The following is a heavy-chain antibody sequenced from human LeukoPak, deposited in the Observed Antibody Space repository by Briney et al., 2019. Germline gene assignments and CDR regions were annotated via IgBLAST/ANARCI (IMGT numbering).Heavy chain of an antibody. CDR2: FYRSGGT. Sequence: SETLSLTCAVSGYSISSGYYWGWIRQPPGKGLEWIASFYRSGGTYNNLSLKSRVSISVDTSKNQFSLKLNSVTAADTAIYYCARYRSPSAITADYFDYWGRGTLVTVSS. CDR3: ARYRSPSAITADYFDY. J-gene: IGHJ4*02. CDR1: GYSISSGYY. D-gene: IGHD6-13*01. V-gene: IGHV4-38-2*01.